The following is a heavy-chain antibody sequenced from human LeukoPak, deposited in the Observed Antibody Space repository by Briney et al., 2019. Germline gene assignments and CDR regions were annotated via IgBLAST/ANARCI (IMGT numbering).Heavy chain of an antibody. D-gene: IGHD1-7*01. CDR3: ARQPTGGRNYAGYYYMDV. CDR2: IYYSGST. Sequence: KPSETLSLTCTVSGGSVSSSSYAWGWVRQPPGKGLEWIGSIYYSGSTYYNPSLKSRVTISVDTSKNQFSLKLSSVTAADTAVYYCARQPTGGRNYAGYYYMDVWGKGTTVTVSS. CDR1: GGSVSSSSYA. J-gene: IGHJ6*03. V-gene: IGHV4-39*01.